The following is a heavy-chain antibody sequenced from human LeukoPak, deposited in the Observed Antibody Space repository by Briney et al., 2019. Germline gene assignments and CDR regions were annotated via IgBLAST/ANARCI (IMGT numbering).Heavy chain of an antibody. V-gene: IGHV3-23*01. CDR3: AKDPTYYYASSGYYEFDY. D-gene: IGHD3-22*01. CDR2: ISGSGGST. J-gene: IGHJ4*02. Sequence: GGSLRLSCAASGFTFSSYAMSWVRQAPGKGLEWVSAISGSGGSTYYADSVKGRFTISRDNSMNTLYLQMNSLRAEDTAVYYCAKDPTYYYASSGYYEFDYWGQGTLVTVSS. CDR1: GFTFSSYA.